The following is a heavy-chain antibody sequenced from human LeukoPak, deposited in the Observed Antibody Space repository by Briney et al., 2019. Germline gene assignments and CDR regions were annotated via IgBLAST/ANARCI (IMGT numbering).Heavy chain of an antibody. D-gene: IGHD3-3*01. CDR3: AAASRITIFGVVEPRDAFDI. Sequence: ASVKVSCKASGYTFTSYDINWVRQATGQGLEWMGWMNPNSGNTGYAQKFQGRVTITRNTSISTAYMELSSLRSEDTAVYYYAAASRITIFGVVEPRDAFDIWGQGTMVTVSS. CDR1: GYTFTSYD. J-gene: IGHJ3*02. CDR2: MNPNSGNT. V-gene: IGHV1-8*03.